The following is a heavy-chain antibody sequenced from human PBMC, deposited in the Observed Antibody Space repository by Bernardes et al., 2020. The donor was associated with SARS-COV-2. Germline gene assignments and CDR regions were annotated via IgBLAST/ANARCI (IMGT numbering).Heavy chain of an antibody. CDR1: GFTFSDYW. Sequence: GGSLRLSCAASGFTFSDYWMNWVRQVPGKGLVWVSGINKDGSGTNYAESVRGRFTISRDNAKRTLYLQMNSLGAEDSAVYYCSKDLHNYGMDVWGQGTTVIVSS. CDR2: INKDGSGT. J-gene: IGHJ6*02. CDR3: SKDLHNYGMDV. V-gene: IGHV3-74*01. D-gene: IGHD4-4*01.